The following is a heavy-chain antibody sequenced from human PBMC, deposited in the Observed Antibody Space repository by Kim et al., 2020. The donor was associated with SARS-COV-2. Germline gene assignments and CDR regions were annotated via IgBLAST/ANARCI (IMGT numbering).Heavy chain of an antibody. CDR2: IYWDDDK. CDR1: GFSLSTSGVG. Sequence: SGPTLVKPTQTLTLTCTFSGFSLSTSGVGVGWIRQPPGKALEWLALIYWDDDKRYSPSLKSRLTITKDTSKNQVVLTMTNMDPVDTATYYCAHSQALSSGYLDDGDEYFQHWGQGTLVTVSS. D-gene: IGHD3-22*01. V-gene: IGHV2-5*02. CDR3: AHSQALSSGYLDDGDEYFQH. J-gene: IGHJ1*01.